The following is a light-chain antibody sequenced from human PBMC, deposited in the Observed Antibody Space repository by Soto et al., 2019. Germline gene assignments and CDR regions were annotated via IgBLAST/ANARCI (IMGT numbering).Light chain of an antibody. CDR3: QQLSTYPST. CDR2: AAS. V-gene: IGKV1-9*01. Sequence: IKLTQSPSSLSASVGDRVTITCRASQGIGSYLAWYQQKPGEAPNLLIFAASTLQSGVPSRFSGSGSGTDFTLTISSLQAEDFATYYCQQLSTYPSTFGGGTKVDI. J-gene: IGKJ4*01. CDR1: QGIGSY.